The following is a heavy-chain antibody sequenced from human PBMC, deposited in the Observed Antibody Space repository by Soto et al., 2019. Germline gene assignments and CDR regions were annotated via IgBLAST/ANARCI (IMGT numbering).Heavy chain of an antibody. CDR1: GFTFSCSA. Sequence: PGGSLRLSCAASGFTFSCSAMHWVRQSSGKGLEWVGRIRSKANSYATAYAASVKGRFTISRDDSKNTAYLQMNSLKTEDTAVYYCTRHAVEMAIMRDYWGQGTLVTVSS. CDR3: TRHAVEMAIMRDY. J-gene: IGHJ4*02. D-gene: IGHD2-21*01. V-gene: IGHV3-73*01. CDR2: IRSKANSYAT.